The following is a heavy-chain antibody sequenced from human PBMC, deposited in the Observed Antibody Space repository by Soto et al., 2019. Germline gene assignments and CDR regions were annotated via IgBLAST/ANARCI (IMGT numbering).Heavy chain of an antibody. CDR1: GYSFTSYW. V-gene: IGHV5-51*01. Sequence: PGESLKISCKGSGYSFTSYWIGWVRQMPGKGLEWMGIIYPGDSDTRYSPSFQGQVTISADKSISTAYLQWGSLKASDTAMYYCASGRETTVTQFDYWGRGTLVTVSS. CDR3: ASGRETTVTQFDY. CDR2: IYPGDSDT. D-gene: IGHD4-17*01. J-gene: IGHJ4*02.